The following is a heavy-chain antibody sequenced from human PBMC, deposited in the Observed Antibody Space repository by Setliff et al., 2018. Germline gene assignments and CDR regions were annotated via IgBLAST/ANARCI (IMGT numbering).Heavy chain of an antibody. Sequence: GASVKVSCKASGYTLSNSILSWVRQAPGQGLEWVGWISAYNGKTYSAQKFQDRVTLTTHTSTNMGYLDLRGLRLDDTAIYFCLRLVRYCSRTACQRTSGDEVWGQGTLVTVSS. CDR2: ISAYNGKT. CDR3: LRLVRYCSRTACQRTSGDEV. CDR1: GYTLSNSI. J-gene: IGHJ4*01. V-gene: IGHV1-18*01. D-gene: IGHD2-8*01.